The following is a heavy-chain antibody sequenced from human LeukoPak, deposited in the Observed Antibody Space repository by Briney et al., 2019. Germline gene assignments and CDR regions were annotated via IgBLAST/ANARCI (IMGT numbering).Heavy chain of an antibody. J-gene: IGHJ4*02. CDR3: ASSPYGSGSYDY. CDR1: GGSISSYY. V-gene: IGHV4-59*12. Sequence: PSETLSLTCTVSGGSISSYYWSWIRQPPGKGLEWIGYIYHSGSTYYNPSLKSRVTISVDRSKNQFSLKLSSVTAADTAVYYCASSPYGSGSYDYWGQGTLVTVSS. D-gene: IGHD3-10*01. CDR2: IYHSGST.